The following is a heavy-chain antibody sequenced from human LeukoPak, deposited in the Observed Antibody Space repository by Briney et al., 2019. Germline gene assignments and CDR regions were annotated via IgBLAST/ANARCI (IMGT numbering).Heavy chain of an antibody. Sequence: GASVKVSCKASGYTFTSYDINWVRQATGQGLEWMGWMNPNSGNTGYAQKFQGRVTITRNTSISTAYMELSRLRSEDTAVYYCARQRRGAAAGFDYWGQGTLVTVSS. D-gene: IGHD6-13*01. CDR2: MNPNSGNT. V-gene: IGHV1-8*03. CDR3: ARQRRGAAAGFDY. CDR1: GYTFTSYD. J-gene: IGHJ4*02.